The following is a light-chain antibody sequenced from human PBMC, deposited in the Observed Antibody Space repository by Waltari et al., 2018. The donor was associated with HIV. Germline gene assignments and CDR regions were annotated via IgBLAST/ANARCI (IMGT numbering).Light chain of an antibody. J-gene: IGLJ2*01. V-gene: IGLV2-23*01. CDR1: SSDVGTYSL. CDR2: EGN. CDR3: SSYTSFSTVL. Sequence: QSALTQPASVSGSPGQSITISCTGTSSDVGTYSLVSWYPHHPGKTPKLMIYEGNKPPSGVSNRFPGSKVGNNASLTISGLQAEDEADYYCSSYTSFSTVLFGGGTKLTVL.